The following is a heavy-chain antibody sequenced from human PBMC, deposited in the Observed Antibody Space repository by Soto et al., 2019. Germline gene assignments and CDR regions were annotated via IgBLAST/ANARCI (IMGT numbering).Heavy chain of an antibody. CDR1: GFSLTTSGVG. CDR3: TYTPLVQITIPKWHWFDP. V-gene: IGHV2-5*01. D-gene: IGHD5-12*01. CDR2: IYWNDDK. Sequence: SGPTLVKPTQTLTLTCTFSGFSLTTSGVGVGWIRQSPGKAPEWLAVIYWNDDKRYSPSLQSRLTITRDTSKNQVVLTMTYMEAVDTATYFCTYTPLVQITIPKWHWFDPWGQRTLVTVSS. J-gene: IGHJ5*02.